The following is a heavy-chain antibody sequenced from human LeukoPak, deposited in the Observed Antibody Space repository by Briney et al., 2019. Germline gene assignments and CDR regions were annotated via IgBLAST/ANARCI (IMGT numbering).Heavy chain of an antibody. J-gene: IGHJ5*02. V-gene: IGHV3-7*01. D-gene: IGHD3-22*01. CDR1: GFTFSSYW. CDR2: IKQDGSEK. CDR3: ARYALTSGSRWLDP. Sequence: GGSLRLSCAASGFTFSSYWMSWVRQAPGKGLEWVAHIKQDGSEKYYVDSVKGRFIISRDNAKNSLCLQMNSLRGEETAVYYCARYALTSGSRWLDPWGQGTLVTVSS.